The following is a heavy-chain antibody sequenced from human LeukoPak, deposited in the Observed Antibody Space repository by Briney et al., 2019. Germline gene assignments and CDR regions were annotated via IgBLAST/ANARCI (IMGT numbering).Heavy chain of an antibody. D-gene: IGHD6-6*01. CDR1: GFTFSSYG. Sequence: GGSLRLSCAASGFTFSSYGMHWVRQAPGKGLEWVAVISYDGSNKYYADSVKGRFTISRDNSKNTLYLQMNSLRAEDTAVYYCARAHVGYAAARPFDYWGQGTLVTVSS. J-gene: IGHJ4*02. V-gene: IGHV3-30*03. CDR2: ISYDGSNK. CDR3: ARAHVGYAAARPFDY.